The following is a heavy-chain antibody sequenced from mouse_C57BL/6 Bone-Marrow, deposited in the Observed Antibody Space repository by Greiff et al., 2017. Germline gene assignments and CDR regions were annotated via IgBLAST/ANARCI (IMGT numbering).Heavy chain of an antibody. CDR2: ISSGGSYT. Sequence: EVMLVESGGDLVKPGGSLKLSCAASGFTFSSYGMSWVRQTPDKRLEWVATISSGGSYTYYPDSVKGRFTISRDNAKNTLYLQMSSLKSEDTAMYYCARRMTTVVAQYFDVWGTGTTVTVSS. CDR1: GFTFSSYG. CDR3: ARRMTTVVAQYFDV. J-gene: IGHJ1*03. V-gene: IGHV5-6*02. D-gene: IGHD1-1*01.